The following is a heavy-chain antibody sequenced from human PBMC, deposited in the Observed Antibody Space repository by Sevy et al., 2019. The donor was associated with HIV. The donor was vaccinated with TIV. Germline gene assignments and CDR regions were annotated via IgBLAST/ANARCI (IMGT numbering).Heavy chain of an antibody. V-gene: IGHV3-23*01. CDR3: AKDRRPDRIGIVVVMALGY. Sequence: GGSLRLSCAASGFTFSSYAMSWVRQAPGKGLEWVSAISGSGGSTYYADSVKGRFTISRDNSKNTLYLQMNSLRAEDTAVYYCAKDRRPDRIGIVVVMALGYWGQGTLVTVSS. CDR2: ISGSGGST. J-gene: IGHJ4*02. D-gene: IGHD3-22*01. CDR1: GFTFSSYA.